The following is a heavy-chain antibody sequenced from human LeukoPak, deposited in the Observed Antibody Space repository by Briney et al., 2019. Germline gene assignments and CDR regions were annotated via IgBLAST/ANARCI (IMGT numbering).Heavy chain of an antibody. J-gene: IGHJ1*01. CDR1: GFSFSSYG. CDR3: AKDGRSSTWYIEYFQH. Sequence: GGSLRLSCAASGFSFSSYGMHWVRQAPGKGLEWVAFIRYDGSNRYYADSVKGRFTISRDNSKNTLYLQMNSLRAEDTAVYYCAKDGRSSTWYIEYFQHWGQGTLVTVSS. V-gene: IGHV3-30*02. CDR2: IRYDGSNR. D-gene: IGHD6-13*01.